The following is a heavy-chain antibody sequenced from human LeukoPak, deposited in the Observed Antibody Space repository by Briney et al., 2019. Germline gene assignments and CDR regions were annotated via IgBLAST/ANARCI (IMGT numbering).Heavy chain of an antibody. D-gene: IGHD2-21*01. V-gene: IGHV3-21*01. CDR1: GFTFSSYE. CDR2: ISSSSSYI. Sequence: GGSLRLSCAASGFTFSSYEMNWVRQAPGKGLEWVSSISSSSSYIYYADSVKGRFTISRDNAKKSLYLQMSSLRAEDTAVYYCAIDPRVEVVLHDAFDIWGQGTMVTVSS. J-gene: IGHJ3*02. CDR3: AIDPRVEVVLHDAFDI.